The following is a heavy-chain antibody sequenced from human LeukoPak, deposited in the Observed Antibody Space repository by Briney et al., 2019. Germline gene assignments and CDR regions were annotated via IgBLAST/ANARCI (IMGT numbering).Heavy chain of an antibody. Sequence: PGGSLRLSCAASGFTFSSYSMNWVRQAPGKGLEWVSSISSSSSYIYYADSVKGRFTISRDNAKNSLYLQMNSLRDEDTAMYYCARDDGYGDYTWDYWGQGTLVTVSS. V-gene: IGHV3-21*01. D-gene: IGHD4-17*01. CDR1: GFTFSSYS. CDR3: ARDDGYGDYTWDY. CDR2: ISSSSSYI. J-gene: IGHJ4*02.